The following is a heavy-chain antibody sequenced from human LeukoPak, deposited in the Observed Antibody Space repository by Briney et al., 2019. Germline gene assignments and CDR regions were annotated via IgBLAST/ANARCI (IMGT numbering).Heavy chain of an antibody. Sequence: GGSLRLSCAASGFTFSSYSMNWVRQAPGKGLEWVSSISGSSTYIYYADSLKGRFTISRDNAKNSLYLQMNSLRAEDTAVYYCARVSIVGATTGFDYWGQGNLVPVSS. CDR1: GFTFSSYS. CDR2: ISGSSTYI. D-gene: IGHD1-26*01. J-gene: IGHJ4*02. CDR3: ARVSIVGATTGFDY. V-gene: IGHV3-21*01.